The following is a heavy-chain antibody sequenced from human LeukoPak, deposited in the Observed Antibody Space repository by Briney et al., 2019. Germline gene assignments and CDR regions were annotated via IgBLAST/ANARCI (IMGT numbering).Heavy chain of an antibody. J-gene: IGHJ4*02. CDR2: INWNGGST. CDR3: ARDLGYSSSWYFDY. Sequence: GGSLRLSCAASGFTFDDYGMSWVRQAPGKGLEWVSGINWNGGSTGYADSVKGRFTISRDNAKNSLYLRMNSLRAEDTALYYCARDLGYSSSWYFDYWGQGTLVTVSS. D-gene: IGHD6-13*01. CDR1: GFTFDDYG. V-gene: IGHV3-20*04.